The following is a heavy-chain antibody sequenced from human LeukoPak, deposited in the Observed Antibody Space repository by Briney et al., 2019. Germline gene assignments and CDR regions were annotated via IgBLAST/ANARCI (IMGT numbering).Heavy chain of an antibody. D-gene: IGHD2-2*01. CDR1: GYTFTSYG. Sequence: EASVKVSCKASGYTFTSYGISWMRQAPGQGLEWMGWISAYNGNTNSAQKFQGRVTMTTDTPTTTAYMELRSLRSDDTAVYYCARGYCSTTSCYGAFDIWGQGTMVTVSS. CDR3: ARGYCSTTSCYGAFDI. V-gene: IGHV1-18*01. J-gene: IGHJ3*02. CDR2: ISAYNGNT.